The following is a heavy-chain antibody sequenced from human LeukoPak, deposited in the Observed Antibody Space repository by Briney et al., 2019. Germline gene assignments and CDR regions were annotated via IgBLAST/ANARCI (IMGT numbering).Heavy chain of an antibody. D-gene: IGHD2-15*01. J-gene: IGHJ5*02. CDR2: ISGSGGST. V-gene: IGHV3-23*01. CDR1: GFTFSSYA. CDR3: AKDPISPLGVVVVVAAENWFDP. Sequence: PGGSLRLSCAASGFTFSSYAMSWVRQAPGKGLEWVSAISGSGGSTYYADSVKGRFTISRDNSKNTLYLQMNSLRAEDTAVYYCAKDPISPLGVVVVVAAENWFDPWGQGTLVTVSP.